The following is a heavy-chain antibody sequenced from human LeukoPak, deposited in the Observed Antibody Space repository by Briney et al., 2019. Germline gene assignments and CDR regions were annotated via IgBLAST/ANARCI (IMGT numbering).Heavy chain of an antibody. CDR2: IYYSGST. V-gene: IGHV4-39*07. J-gene: IGHJ1*01. Sequence: PLETLSLTCTVSGGPISSSSYYWGWIRQPPGKGLEWIGSIYYSGSTYYNPSLKSRVTISVDTSKNQFSLKLSSVTAADTAVYYCARVAAGIGFFQHWGQGTLVTVSS. CDR1: GGPISSSSYY. CDR3: ARVAAGIGFFQH. D-gene: IGHD6-13*01.